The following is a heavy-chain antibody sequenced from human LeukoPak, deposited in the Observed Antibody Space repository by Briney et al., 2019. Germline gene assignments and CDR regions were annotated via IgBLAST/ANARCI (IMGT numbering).Heavy chain of an antibody. J-gene: IGHJ6*02. CDR3: AIRSDYYGMGV. CDR2: INHSGST. Sequence: SETLSLTCAVYGGSFSGYYWSWIRQPPGKGLEWIGEINHSGSTNYNPSLKSRATISVDTSKNQFSLKLSSVTAADTAVYYCAIRSDYYGMGVWGQGTTVTVSS. V-gene: IGHV4-34*01. CDR1: GGSFSGYY.